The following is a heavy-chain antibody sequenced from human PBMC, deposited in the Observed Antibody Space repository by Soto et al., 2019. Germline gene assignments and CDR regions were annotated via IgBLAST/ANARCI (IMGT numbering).Heavy chain of an antibody. Sequence: EVQLLESGGGLVQPGGSLRLSCAASGFSFSSYSMSWVRQSAGRGLEWVSSLNDEGARTYYADSVKGRFTISRDNFKSTLFLQMNSLRADDTAVYYCAKGGYFSGWKVDYWGQGALVTVSS. V-gene: IGHV3-23*01. J-gene: IGHJ4*02. D-gene: IGHD6-25*01. CDR3: AKGGYFSGWKVDY. CDR1: GFSFSSYS. CDR2: LNDEGART.